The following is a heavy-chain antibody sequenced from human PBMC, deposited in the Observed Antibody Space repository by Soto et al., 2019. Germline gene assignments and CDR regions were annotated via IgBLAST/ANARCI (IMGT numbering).Heavy chain of an antibody. D-gene: IGHD6-13*01. CDR3: ASQVDPEYSSSWVEGDEFDI. V-gene: IGHV3-21*01. Sequence: GGSLRLSCAASGFTFSSYSMNWVRQAPGKGLEWVSSISSSSTYIYYADSVKGRFTISRDNAKNSLYLQMNSLRAEDTAVYYCASQVDPEYSSSWVEGDEFDIWGQGTMVTVSS. CDR1: GFTFSSYS. CDR2: ISSSSTYI. J-gene: IGHJ3*02.